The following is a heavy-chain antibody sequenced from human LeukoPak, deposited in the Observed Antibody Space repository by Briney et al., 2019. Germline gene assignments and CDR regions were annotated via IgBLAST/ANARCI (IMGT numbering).Heavy chain of an antibody. CDR2: LSGSGGST. D-gene: IGHD3-10*01. J-gene: IGHJ4*02. CDR1: VFPFSSYA. Sequence: GASLSLSCAASVFPFSSYAMIWVRQAPGKGLELVSALSGSGGSTYYADSVKGRFTIPRDNSKNTLYLQMNSLRAEDTAVYYCAKDRDTSFDYWGQGTLVTVSS. CDR3: AKDRDTSFDY. V-gene: IGHV3-23*01.